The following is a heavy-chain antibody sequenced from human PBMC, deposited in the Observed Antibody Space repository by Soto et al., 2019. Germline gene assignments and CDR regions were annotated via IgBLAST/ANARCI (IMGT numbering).Heavy chain of an antibody. CDR2: MNPNSGNT. J-gene: IGHJ4*02. V-gene: IGHV1-8*01. D-gene: IGHD3-16*01. CDR3: ARFSFDYVWGSYDESDY. CDR1: GYTFTSYD. Sequence: QVQLVQSGAEVKKPGASVKVSCKASGYTFTSYDINWVRQATGQGLEWMGWMNPNSGNTGYAQKFQGRVTMTRNNSISTAYMELRSLRSEDTAVYYCARFSFDYVWGSYDESDYWGQGTLVTVSS.